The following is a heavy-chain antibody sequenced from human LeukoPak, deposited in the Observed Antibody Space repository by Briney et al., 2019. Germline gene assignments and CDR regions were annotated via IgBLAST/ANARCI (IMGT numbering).Heavy chain of an antibody. Sequence: SETLSLTCTVSGGSISSYYWSWIRQPPGKGLEWIAYIYYSGSTNYNPSLKSRVTISVDTSKNQFSLKLSSVTAADTAVYYCARVSNVDTAMVTAPYFDYWGQGTLVTVSS. CDR3: ARVSNVDTAMVTAPYFDY. D-gene: IGHD5-18*01. J-gene: IGHJ4*02. CDR2: IYYSGST. CDR1: GGSISSYY. V-gene: IGHV4-59*01.